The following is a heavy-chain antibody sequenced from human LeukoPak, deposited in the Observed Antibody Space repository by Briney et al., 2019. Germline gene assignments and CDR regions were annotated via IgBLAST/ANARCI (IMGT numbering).Heavy chain of an antibody. CDR1: GFTFGDYA. Sequence: PGGSLRLSCAASGFTFGDYAVSWFRQAPGKGLECVGFIRTKAHRGITESAASVKGRFTISRDDSKNIAYLEMNSLKTEDTGVYYCSRVSDYDILTGLEYWGQGTLVTVSS. D-gene: IGHD3-9*01. CDR2: IRTKAHRGIT. V-gene: IGHV3-49*03. J-gene: IGHJ4*02. CDR3: SRVSDYDILTGLEY.